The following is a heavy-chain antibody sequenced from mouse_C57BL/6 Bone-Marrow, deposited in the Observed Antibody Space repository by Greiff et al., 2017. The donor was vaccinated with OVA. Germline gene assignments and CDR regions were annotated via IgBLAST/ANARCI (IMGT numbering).Heavy chain of an antibody. CDR3: VRHDGYWYFDV. V-gene: IGHV10-1*01. CDR2: IRIKSNNYAT. J-gene: IGHJ1*03. Sequence: GGGLVQPKGSLKLSCAASGFRFTTYAMNWVRQAPGKGLEWVARIRIKSNNYATYYADSLKDRFTISSDDSESLLYLQMNNLKTEDTAMYDRVRHDGYWYFDVWGTGTTVTVSS. D-gene: IGHD2-3*01. CDR1: GFRFTTYA.